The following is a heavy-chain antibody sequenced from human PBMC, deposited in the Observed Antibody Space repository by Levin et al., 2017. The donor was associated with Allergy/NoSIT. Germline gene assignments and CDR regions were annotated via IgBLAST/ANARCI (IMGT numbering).Heavy chain of an antibody. CDR3: ASSPGQWLVFPLYY. Sequence: GGSLRLSCAASGFTFSSYGMHWVRQAPGKGLEWVAVIWYDGSNKYYADSVKGRFTIFRDNSKNTLYLQMNSLRAEDTAVYYCASSPGQWLVFPLYYWGQGTLVTVSS. CDR2: IWYDGSNK. D-gene: IGHD6-19*01. J-gene: IGHJ4*02. CDR1: GFTFSSYG. V-gene: IGHV3-33*01.